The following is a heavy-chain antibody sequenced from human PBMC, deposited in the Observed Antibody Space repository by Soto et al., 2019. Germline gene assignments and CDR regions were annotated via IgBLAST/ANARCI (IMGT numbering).Heavy chain of an antibody. J-gene: IGHJ6*02. D-gene: IGHD3-22*01. V-gene: IGHV1-69*01. CDR3: ATDVPLNYYDGTYSYYAMDV. CDR2: IIPFFKAT. CDR1: GGTFSNYA. Sequence: QVQLVQSGAEVKQPESSVRVSCKASGGTFSNYAISWVRQAPGQGREWMGVIIPFFKATNYARKFQGRVTLTADVSTSTAYMELYSLSSEDTAVYYCATDVPLNYYDGTYSYYAMDVWGQGTTVTVSS.